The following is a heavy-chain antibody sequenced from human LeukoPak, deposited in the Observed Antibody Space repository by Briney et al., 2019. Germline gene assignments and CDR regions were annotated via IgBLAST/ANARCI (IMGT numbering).Heavy chain of an antibody. D-gene: IGHD5-18*01. J-gene: IGHJ6*03. V-gene: IGHV4-34*01. CDR3: ARGQRGYSYGRTGYYYYMDV. CDR2: INHSGST. Sequence: SETLSLTCAVYGGSFSGYYWSWIRQPPEKGLEWIGEINHSGSTNYNPSLKSRVTISVDTSKNQFSLKLSSVTAADTAVYYCARGQRGYSYGRTGYYYYMDVWGKGTTVTVSS. CDR1: GGSFSGYY.